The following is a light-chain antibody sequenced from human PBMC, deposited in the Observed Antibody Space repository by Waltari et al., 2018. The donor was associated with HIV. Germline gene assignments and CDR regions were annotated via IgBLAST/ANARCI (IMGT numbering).Light chain of an antibody. CDR1: SSDVGGYNY. J-gene: IGLJ1*01. Sequence: QSALTQPASVSGSPGPSIPISCTGTSSDVGGYNYVSWYQQHPGKAPKLMIYEVTSRPSGVSNRFSGSKSGDTASLTISGLQAEDEADYYCSSYTSSTTPYVFGAGTKVTVL. CDR3: SSYTSSTTPYV. CDR2: EVT. V-gene: IGLV2-14*01.